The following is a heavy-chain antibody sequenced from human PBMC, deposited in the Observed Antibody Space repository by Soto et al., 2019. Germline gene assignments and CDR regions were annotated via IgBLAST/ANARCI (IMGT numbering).Heavy chain of an antibody. D-gene: IGHD5-12*01. CDR1: GFSLSTSAVG. Sequence: QITLKESGPTLMKPTQTLTLTCTFSGFSLSTSAVGVGWIRQPPGKALEWLALIYWNDDARYSPSLKSRLTIPKDTSKNQVVLTMTNMDPVDTGTYYCTHDGKLGYRGCDRFDYWGQGTLVTVSS. V-gene: IGHV2-5*01. CDR3: THDGKLGYRGCDRFDY. J-gene: IGHJ4*02. CDR2: IYWNDDA.